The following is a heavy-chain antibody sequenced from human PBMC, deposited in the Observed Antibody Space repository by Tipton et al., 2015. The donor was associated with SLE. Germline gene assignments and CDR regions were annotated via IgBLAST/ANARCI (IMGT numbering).Heavy chain of an antibody. CDR3: AGSIVPWAY. V-gene: IGHV4-39*07. J-gene: IGHJ4*02. Sequence: PGLVKPSETLSLTCTVSGGSISSSNYNWGWIRQPPGKGLEWIGNMCYTGSTYYNPSLKSRVTISVDMSKNQFSLRLTSVTAADTAVYYCAGSIVPWAYWGQGTLVTVSS. CDR1: GGSISSSNYN. CDR2: MCYTGST. D-gene: IGHD3-16*02.